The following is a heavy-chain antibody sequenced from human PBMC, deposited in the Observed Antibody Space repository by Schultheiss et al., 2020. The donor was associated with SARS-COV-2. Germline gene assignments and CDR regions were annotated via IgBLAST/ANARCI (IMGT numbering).Heavy chain of an antibody. J-gene: IGHJ4*02. Sequence: GGSLRLSCAASGFTFSSYSMNWVRQAPGKGLEWVSSISSSSSYIYYADSVKGRFTISRDNAKNSLYLQMNSLRAEDTAVYYCARDGGSSGYYWGFDYWGQGTLVTVSS. CDR2: ISSSSSYI. CDR1: GFTFSSYS. V-gene: IGHV3-21*01. CDR3: ARDGGSSGYYWGFDY. D-gene: IGHD3-22*01.